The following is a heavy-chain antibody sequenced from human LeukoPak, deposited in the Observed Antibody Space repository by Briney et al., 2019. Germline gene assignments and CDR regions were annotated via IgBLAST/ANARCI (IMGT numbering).Heavy chain of an antibody. V-gene: IGHV1-69*13. CDR2: IIPIFGTA. J-gene: IGHJ4*02. CDR3: ARDQKAYSSSWFKNPGMDY. Sequence: SVKVSCKASGGTFSSYAISWVRQAPGQGLEWMGGIIPIFGTANYAQKFQGRVTITADESTSTAYMELSSLRSEDTAVHYCARDQKAYSSSWFKNPGMDYWGQGTLVTVSS. D-gene: IGHD6-13*01. CDR1: GGTFSSYA.